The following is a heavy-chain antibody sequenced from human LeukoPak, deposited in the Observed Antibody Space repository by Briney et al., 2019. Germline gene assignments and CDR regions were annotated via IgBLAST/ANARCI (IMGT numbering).Heavy chain of an antibody. D-gene: IGHD3-16*01. Sequence: PGGSLRLSCAASGFTFSAYSMSWVRQSPGKGLEWLSYISSGSGTIHYADSVKGRFTVSRDNAKNSLYLQMSSLRAEDTAAYHCARVALGYQTYHFDYWGQGTLVTVSS. CDR2: ISSGSGTI. CDR1: GFTFSAYS. V-gene: IGHV3-48*01. J-gene: IGHJ4*02. CDR3: ARVALGYQTYHFDY.